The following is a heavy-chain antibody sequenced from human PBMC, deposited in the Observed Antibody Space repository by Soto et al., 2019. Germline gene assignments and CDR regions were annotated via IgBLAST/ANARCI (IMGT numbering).Heavy chain of an antibody. CDR2: INTYNGDP. J-gene: IGHJ2*01. Sequence: QVQLVQSGAEVKNPGASVKVSCKASGYTFTSYGISWVRQAPGQGLEWMGWINTYNGDPSYTQNLQDRVTMTTDTSTSTGYMELRSLRSDDTAVYFCAGGSSPTAGGYIDLWGSGTLVTVSP. V-gene: IGHV1-18*01. CDR3: AGGSSPTAGGYIDL. D-gene: IGHD4-17*01. CDR1: GYTFTSYG.